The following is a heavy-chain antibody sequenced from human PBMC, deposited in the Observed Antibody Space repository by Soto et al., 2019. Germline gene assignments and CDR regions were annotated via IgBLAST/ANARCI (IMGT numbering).Heavy chain of an antibody. D-gene: IGHD6-19*01. Sequence: SETLPLTCTVSGGSISRISNYWGWIRQPPGKGLEWIGSIYYSGSTYYNPSLKSRGTISVDTSKNQFSLKLSSVTAADTAVYYCARLVYSSGYWGQGTLVTVS. J-gene: IGHJ4*02. CDR3: ARLVYSSGY. CDR1: GGSISRISNY. CDR2: IYYSGST. V-gene: IGHV4-39*01.